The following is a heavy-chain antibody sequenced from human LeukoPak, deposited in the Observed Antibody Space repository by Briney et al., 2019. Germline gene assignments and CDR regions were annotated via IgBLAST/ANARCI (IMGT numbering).Heavy chain of an antibody. V-gene: IGHV3-64*01. CDR1: GFTFSSYA. Sequence: GGSLRLSCAASGFTFSSYAMHRVRQAPGKGLEYVSAISSNGGSTYYANSVKGRFTISRDNSKNTLYLQMGSLRAEDMAVYYCARGGKQWRGGNYFDSWGQGTLVAVSS. CDR2: ISSNGGST. D-gene: IGHD6-19*01. CDR3: ARGGKQWRGGNYFDS. J-gene: IGHJ4*02.